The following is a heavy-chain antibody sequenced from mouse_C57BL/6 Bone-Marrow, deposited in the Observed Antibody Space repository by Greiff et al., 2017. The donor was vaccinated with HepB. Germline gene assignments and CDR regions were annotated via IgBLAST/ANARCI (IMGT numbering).Heavy chain of an antibody. CDR2: IYPRSGNT. Sequence: VQRVESGAELARPGASVKLSCKASGYTFTSYGISWVKQRTGQGLEWIGEIYPRSGNTYYNEKFKGKATLTADKSSSTAYMELRSLTSEDSAVYFCARYYYGLYWGQGTLVTVSA. CDR1: GYTFTSYG. D-gene: IGHD2-1*01. J-gene: IGHJ3*01. V-gene: IGHV1-81*01. CDR3: ARYYYGLY.